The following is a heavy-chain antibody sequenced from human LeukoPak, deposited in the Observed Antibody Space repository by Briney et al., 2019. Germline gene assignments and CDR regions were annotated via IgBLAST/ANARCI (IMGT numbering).Heavy chain of an antibody. Sequence: PGGSLRLSCAASGFTFNRYAMFWVRQAPGKGLEWVSTVTGSGDTTYYADSVKGRFTISRDNAKNSLYLQMNSLRAEDTAVYYCARDHTVRYYYDSSGYYGFDYWGQGTLVTVSS. CDR2: VTGSGDTT. CDR1: GFTFNRYA. V-gene: IGHV3-23*01. J-gene: IGHJ4*02. CDR3: ARDHTVRYYYDSSGYYGFDY. D-gene: IGHD3-22*01.